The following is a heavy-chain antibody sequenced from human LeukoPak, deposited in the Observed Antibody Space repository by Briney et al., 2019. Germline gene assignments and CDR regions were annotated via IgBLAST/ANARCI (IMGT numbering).Heavy chain of an antibody. CDR2: INPNNGGT. J-gene: IGHJ4*02. D-gene: IGHD3-22*01. CDR1: GYTFSGYY. CDR3: AGEDNSSGYRPFDI. V-gene: IGHV1-2*06. Sequence: ASVKVSCKASGYTFSGYYIHWVRQAPGQGLEWMGRINPNNGGTNYAQKFQGRVTMTRDMSMSTAYMELSRLRSDDTAVYYCAGEDNSSGYRPFDIWGQGTLVTVSS.